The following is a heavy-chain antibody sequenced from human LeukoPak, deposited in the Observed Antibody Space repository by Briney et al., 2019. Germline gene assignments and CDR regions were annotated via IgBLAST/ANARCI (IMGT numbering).Heavy chain of an antibody. V-gene: IGHV4-39*01. CDR2: IYYSGST. CDR3: ARSLVNYYDSSGYDDFDY. CDR1: GGSISSSSYY. D-gene: IGHD3-22*01. Sequence: SETLSLTCTVSGGSISSSSYYWGWIRQPPGKGLEWIGSIYYSGSTYYNPSLKSRVTISVDTSKNQFSLKLCSVTAADTAVYYCARSLVNYYDSSGYDDFDYWGQGTLVTVSS. J-gene: IGHJ4*02.